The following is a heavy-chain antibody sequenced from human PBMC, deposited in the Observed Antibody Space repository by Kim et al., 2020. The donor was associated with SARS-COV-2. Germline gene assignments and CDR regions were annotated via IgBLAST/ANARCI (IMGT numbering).Heavy chain of an antibody. J-gene: IGHJ5*02. CDR2: IIPNLGIP. CDR3: ARAQTGGRGAGVDP. CDR1: GCTFSSYA. Sequence: SVKVSCKASGCTFSSYAMNWVRQAPGQGLEWMGRIIPNLGIPNYAQKFQGRVTITADKSTSTAYMELSSLKAEDTAVYYCARAQTGGRGAGVDPCGQGT. D-gene: IGHD3-10*01. V-gene: IGHV1-69*04.